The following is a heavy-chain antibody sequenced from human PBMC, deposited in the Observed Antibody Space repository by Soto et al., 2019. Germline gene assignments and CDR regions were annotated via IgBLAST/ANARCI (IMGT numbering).Heavy chain of an antibody. D-gene: IGHD2-21*02. CDR1: GFSLSTSGVG. J-gene: IGHJ5*02. CDR3: VHTLNWGADSYSRWFVP. V-gene: IGHV2-5*02. Sequence: QITLKESGPTLVKPTQTLTLTCTFSGFSLSTSGVGVGWIRQPPGKALEWLALIYWDDDKRSSPSLRSRLTITRGTPNKPVTLTLTTMDPVDTATYYCVHTLNWGADSYSRWFVPWGQGTLVTVSS. CDR2: IYWDDDK.